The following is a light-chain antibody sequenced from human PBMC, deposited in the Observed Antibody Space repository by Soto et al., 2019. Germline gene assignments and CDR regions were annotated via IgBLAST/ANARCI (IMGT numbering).Light chain of an antibody. CDR2: DAS. J-gene: IGKJ4*01. Sequence: EIVLNQSQAPLSWLPGNIAPLSCRSSKGVRGYFAWYQQKPGQAPRLLTYDASNRAPGIPARFSGSGSGTDFTLTITSLEPEDFAVYYCQQRSNWPSTFGGGTKVEI. CDR1: KGVRGY. V-gene: IGKV3-11*01. CDR3: QQRSNWPST.